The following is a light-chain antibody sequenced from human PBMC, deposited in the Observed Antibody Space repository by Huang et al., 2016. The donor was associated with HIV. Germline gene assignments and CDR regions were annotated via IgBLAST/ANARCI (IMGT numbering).Light chain of an antibody. Sequence: EIVLTQSPATLSLSPGERATLSCRASQSVSSYLAWYQQKPGQAPRLLIYYASNRATGIPARFSGSGSGTDFTLTISSLEPEDFVVYYCQQRSNWPPWTFGQGTKVEIK. V-gene: IGKV3-11*01. CDR2: YAS. J-gene: IGKJ1*01. CDR1: QSVSSY. CDR3: QQRSNWPPWT.